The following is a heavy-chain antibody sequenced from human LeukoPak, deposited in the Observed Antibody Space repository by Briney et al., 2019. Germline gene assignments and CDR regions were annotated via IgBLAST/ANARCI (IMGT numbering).Heavy chain of an antibody. D-gene: IGHD1-26*01. Sequence: GGSLRLSCATSGFPFSDHSMNWVRQAPGKGLEWVAVISYDGSNKYYADSVKGRFTISRDNSKNTLYLQMNSLRAEDTAVYYCARAMGGEPSRWGYYYGMDVWGQGTTVTVSS. CDR1: GFPFSDHS. CDR2: ISYDGSNK. J-gene: IGHJ6*02. CDR3: ARAMGGEPSRWGYYYGMDV. V-gene: IGHV3-30*03.